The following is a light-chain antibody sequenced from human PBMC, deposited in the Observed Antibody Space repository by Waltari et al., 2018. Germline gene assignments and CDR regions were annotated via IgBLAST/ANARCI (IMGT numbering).Light chain of an antibody. CDR1: SSDVGGYNY. CDR3: SSYTSSSTYV. J-gene: IGLJ1*01. V-gene: IGLV2-14*01. Sequence: QSALTQPASVSGSPGQSITISCTGTSSDVGGYNYVSWYQQHPGKAPKLMIYDVSKRPSVVSNRFSGSKSGNTASLTISELQAEDEADYYCSSYTSSSTYVFGTGTKVTVL. CDR2: DVS.